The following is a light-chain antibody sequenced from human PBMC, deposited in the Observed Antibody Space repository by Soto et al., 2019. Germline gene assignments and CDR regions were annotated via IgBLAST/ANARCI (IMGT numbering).Light chain of an antibody. CDR1: QSVSSD. CDR3: QKYNHWPPIT. CDR2: GAS. Sequence: EIVMTQSPATLSVSPGERATLSCRASQSVSSDLAWYHQKPGQAPRLLIYGASTRATGIPDRFSGSGSGTEFTLTISRLEPEDVAVYYCQKYNHWPPITFGQGTRLEIK. J-gene: IGKJ5*01. V-gene: IGKV3-15*01.